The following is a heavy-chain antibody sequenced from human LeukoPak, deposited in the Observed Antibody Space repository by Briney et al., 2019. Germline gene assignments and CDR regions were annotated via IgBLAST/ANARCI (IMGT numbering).Heavy chain of an antibody. Sequence: GASVKVSCKASGYTFTSYDINWVRQATGQGLEWMAWMNPNSGNTGYAQKLQGRVTMTTDTSTSTAYMELRSLRSDDTAVYYCARANYQYPNPFQDAFDIWGQGTMVTVSS. J-gene: IGHJ3*02. CDR3: ARANYQYPNPFQDAFDI. CDR2: MNPNSGNT. CDR1: GYTFTSYD. V-gene: IGHV1-8*01. D-gene: IGHD5-24*01.